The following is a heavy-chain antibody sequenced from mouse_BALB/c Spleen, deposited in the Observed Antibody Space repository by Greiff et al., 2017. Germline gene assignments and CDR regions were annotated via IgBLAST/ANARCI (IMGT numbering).Heavy chain of an antibody. D-gene: IGHD2-2*01. CDR1: GFSLTSYG. CDR2: IWAGGST. Sequence: QVQLKESGPGLVAPSQSLSITCTVSGFSLTSYGVHWVRQPPGKGLEWLGVIWAGGSTNYNSALMSRLSISKDNSKSQVFLKMNSLQTDDTAMYDCAREDGYDEAWFAYWGQGTLVTVSA. J-gene: IGHJ3*01. CDR3: AREDGYDEAWFAY. V-gene: IGHV2-9*02.